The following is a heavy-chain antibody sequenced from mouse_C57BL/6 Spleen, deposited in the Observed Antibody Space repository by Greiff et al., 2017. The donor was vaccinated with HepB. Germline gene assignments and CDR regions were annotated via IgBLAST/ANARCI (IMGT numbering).Heavy chain of an antibody. D-gene: IGHD2-3*01. J-gene: IGHJ3*01. CDR3: ARSRDGYFAWFAY. V-gene: IGHV1-26*01. CDR1: GYTFTDYY. Sequence: VQLQQSGPELVKPGASVKISCKASGYTFTDYYMNWVKQSHGKSLEWIGDINPNNGGTSYNQKFKGKATLTVDKSSSTAYMELRSLTSEDSAVYYCARSRDGYFAWFAYWGQGTLVTVSA. CDR2: INPNNGGT.